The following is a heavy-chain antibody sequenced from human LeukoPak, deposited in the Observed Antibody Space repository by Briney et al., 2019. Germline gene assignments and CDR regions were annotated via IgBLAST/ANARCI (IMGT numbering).Heavy chain of an antibody. D-gene: IGHD2-15*01. J-gene: IGHJ3*02. CDR3: ARGRYCSADICSGGDAFDI. CDR1: GGSINNYY. CDR2: IYTRGST. Sequence: SETLSLTCTVSGGSINNYYWSWTRQPAGKGLEWIGRIYTRGSTNYNPSLKSRVTMSVDTSKNQFSLKLSSVTAADTAVYYCARGRYCSADICSGGDAFDIWGQGTMVSVSS. V-gene: IGHV4-4*07.